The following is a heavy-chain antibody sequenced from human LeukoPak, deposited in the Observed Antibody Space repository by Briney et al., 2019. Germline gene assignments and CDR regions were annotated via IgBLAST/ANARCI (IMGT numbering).Heavy chain of an antibody. CDR3: ARDYSGSSEIDY. CDR1: GYTFTTYG. D-gene: IGHD1-26*01. Sequence: ASVKVSCKASGYTFTTYGISWVRQAPGQGLEWMGWISAYNGNTNYAQKFQGRVTMTTDTSTSTAYMELRSPRSDDTAVYYCARDYSGSSEIDYWGQGTLVTVSS. V-gene: IGHV1-18*01. CDR2: ISAYNGNT. J-gene: IGHJ4*02.